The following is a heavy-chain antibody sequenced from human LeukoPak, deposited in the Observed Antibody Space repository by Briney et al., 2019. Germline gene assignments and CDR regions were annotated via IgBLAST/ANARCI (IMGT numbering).Heavy chain of an antibody. D-gene: IGHD4-17*01. CDR1: GFTFSSYS. CDR2: ICSSSSTI. CDR3: AKDLTMRGDDDYGDYGDAFDI. V-gene: IGHV3-48*01. J-gene: IGHJ3*02. Sequence: GGSLRLSCAASGFTFSSYSMNWVRQAPGKGLEWVSYICSSSSTIYYADSVKGRFTISRDNSKNTLYLQMNSLRAEDTAVYYCAKDLTMRGDDDYGDYGDAFDIWGQGTMVTVSS.